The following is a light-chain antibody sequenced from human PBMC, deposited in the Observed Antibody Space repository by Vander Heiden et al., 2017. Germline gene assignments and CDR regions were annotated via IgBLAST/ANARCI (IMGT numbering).Light chain of an antibody. CDR1: QSLLHSNCYSL. V-gene: IGKV2-28*01. CDR3: KQALQTPCT. Sequence: DIVRTQSPLSLPVAPGEPASISCRSSQSLLHSNCYSLLASYLQTPWQSPQLLIYLGPNRAVGVPDSFSGSGPGKDFTLKITRGEAEDVGVYYCKQALQTPCTFGHGTKVDIK. J-gene: IGKJ3*01. CDR2: LGP.